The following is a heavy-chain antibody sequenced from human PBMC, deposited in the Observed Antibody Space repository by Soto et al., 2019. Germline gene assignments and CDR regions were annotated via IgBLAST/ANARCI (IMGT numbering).Heavy chain of an antibody. Sequence: SLRLSGVASGFTFSSYGMHWVRQAPGKGLEWVAVIWYDASNKYYADSVKGRFTISRDNTKNTMYLQMNSLRAEDTAVYYCARDPIGPGIFDYWGQGTLVTVSS. CDR2: IWYDASNK. CDR1: GFTFSSYG. J-gene: IGHJ4*02. D-gene: IGHD1-26*01. CDR3: ARDPIGPGIFDY. V-gene: IGHV3-33*01.